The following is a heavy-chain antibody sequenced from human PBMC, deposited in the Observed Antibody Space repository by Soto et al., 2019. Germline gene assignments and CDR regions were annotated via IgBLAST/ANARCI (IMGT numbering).Heavy chain of an antibody. CDR2: ISYDGSNK. CDR1: GFTFSSYA. CDR3: AALTVAGLHFDY. Sequence: SLRLSCAASGFTFSSYAMHWVRQAPGKGLEWVAVISYDGSNKYYADSVKGRFTISRDNSKNTLYLQMNSLRAEDTAVYYCAALTVAGLHFDYWGQGTLVTVSS. V-gene: IGHV3-30-3*01. D-gene: IGHD6-19*01. J-gene: IGHJ4*02.